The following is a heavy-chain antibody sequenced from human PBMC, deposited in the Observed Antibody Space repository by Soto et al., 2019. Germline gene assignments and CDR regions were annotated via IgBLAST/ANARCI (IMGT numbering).Heavy chain of an antibody. J-gene: IGHJ6*02. CDR1: GFTFSSYA. V-gene: IGHV3-30-3*01. CDR2: ISYDGSNK. CDR3: ARVNHFYDSSGYHTSQTPQYYYGMDV. Sequence: PWGSLRLSCAASGFTFSSYAMHWVRQAPGKGLEWVAVISYDGSNKYYADSVKGRFTISRDNSKNTLYLQMNSLRAEDTAVYYCARVNHFYDSSGYHTSQTPQYYYGMDVWGQGTTVTVSS. D-gene: IGHD3-22*01.